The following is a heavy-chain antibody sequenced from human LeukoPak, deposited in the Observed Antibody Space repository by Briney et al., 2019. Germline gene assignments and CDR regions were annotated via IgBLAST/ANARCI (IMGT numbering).Heavy chain of an antibody. CDR3: ARDQDWNYAFDI. CDR2: INPSGGST. Sequence: ASVKVSCKASGYTLTSYFIHWVRQAPGQGLEWMGIINPSGGSTSYAQKFQSRVTMTRDTSTSTVYMELSSLRSEDTAVYYCARDQDWNYAFDIWGQGTMVTVSS. J-gene: IGHJ3*02. D-gene: IGHD1-7*01. CDR1: GYTLTSYF. V-gene: IGHV1-46*01.